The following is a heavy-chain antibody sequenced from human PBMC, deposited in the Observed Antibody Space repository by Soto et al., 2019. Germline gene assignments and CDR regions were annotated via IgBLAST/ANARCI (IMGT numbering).Heavy chain of an antibody. V-gene: IGHV1-69*13. Sequence: AVKLSVKASGSTFSSYAISWVRQAPGQGLEWMGGIIPIFGTANYAQKFQGRVTITADESTSTAYMELSSLRSEDTAVYYCARDQKFPYSNYVMHYCAMYVWG. CDR2: IIPIFGTA. J-gene: IGHJ6*02. CDR1: GSTFSSYA. D-gene: IGHD4-4*01. CDR3: ARDQKFPYSNYVMHYCAMYV.